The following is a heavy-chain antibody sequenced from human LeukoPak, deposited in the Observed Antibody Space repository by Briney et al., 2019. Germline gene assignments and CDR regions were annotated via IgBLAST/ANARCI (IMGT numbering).Heavy chain of an antibody. CDR3: ARLGSNDAFDI. CDR1: GGSISSYY. J-gene: IGHJ3*02. Sequence: SETLSLTCTASGGSISSYYWSWIRQPPGKGLEWIGYIYYSGSTNYNPSLKSRVTISVDTSKNQFSLKLSSVTAADTAVYYCARLGSNDAFDIWGQGTMVTVSS. D-gene: IGHD4/OR15-4a*01. CDR2: IYYSGST. V-gene: IGHV4-59*01.